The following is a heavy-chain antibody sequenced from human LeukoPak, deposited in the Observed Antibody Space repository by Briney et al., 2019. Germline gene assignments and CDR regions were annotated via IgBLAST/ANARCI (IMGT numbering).Heavy chain of an antibody. D-gene: IGHD3-22*01. CDR1: GYSFTSYW. CDR3: ARSFVNYYDSSGPLDY. V-gene: IGHV5-51*01. Sequence: GESLKISCQGSGYSFTSYWIGWVRQMPGKGLEWMGIIYPGDSDTRYSPSFQGQVTISADKSISTAYLQWSSLKASDTAMYYCARSFVNYYDSSGPLDYWGQGTLVTVSS. CDR2: IYPGDSDT. J-gene: IGHJ4*02.